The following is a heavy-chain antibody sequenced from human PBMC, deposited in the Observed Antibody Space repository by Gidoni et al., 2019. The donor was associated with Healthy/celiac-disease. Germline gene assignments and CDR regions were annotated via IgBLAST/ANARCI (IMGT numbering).Heavy chain of an antibody. J-gene: IGHJ3*02. CDR3: ARGYCSGGSCYSGQTDAFDI. D-gene: IGHD2-15*01. CDR1: GFTFSSYA. CDR2: ISYDGSNK. V-gene: IGHV3-30-3*01. Sequence: QVQLVESGGGVVQPGRVLRLSCEASGFTFSSYAMHWVGQAPGKGLEGVAVISYDGSNKSYADSVNGRFTISRYNSKNTLYLQMNSLRAEDTAVYYCARGYCSGGSCYSGQTDAFDIWGQGTMVTVSS.